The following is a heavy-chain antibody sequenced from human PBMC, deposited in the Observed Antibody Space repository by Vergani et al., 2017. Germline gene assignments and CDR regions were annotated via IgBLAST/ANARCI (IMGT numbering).Heavy chain of an antibody. D-gene: IGHD3-10*01. Sequence: QVQLQQWGAGLLKPSETLSLTCAVYGGSFSGYYWSWIRQPPGKGLEWIGEINHSGSTNYNPSLKSRVTISVDTSKNQFSLKLSSVTAADTAVYYCARGGWFGELLPFDYWGQGTLVTVSS. CDR1: GGSFSGYY. CDR2: INHSGST. V-gene: IGHV4-34*01. J-gene: IGHJ4*02. CDR3: ARGGWFGELLPFDY.